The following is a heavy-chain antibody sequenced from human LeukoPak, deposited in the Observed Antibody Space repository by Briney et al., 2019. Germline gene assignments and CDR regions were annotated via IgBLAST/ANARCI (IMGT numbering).Heavy chain of an antibody. Sequence: GGSLTLSCAASGFSVSNNYMSWVRQAPGKGLEWVSLTYSGGSTYYADSVKGRFTISRDNSKNTLYLQMNSLRAEDTAVYYCVTDAGYSPSWDAFDIWGQGRMLSVSS. J-gene: IGHJ3*02. CDR2: TYSGGST. CDR3: VTDAGYSPSWDAFDI. CDR1: GFSVSNNY. V-gene: IGHV3-53*01. D-gene: IGHD1-26*01.